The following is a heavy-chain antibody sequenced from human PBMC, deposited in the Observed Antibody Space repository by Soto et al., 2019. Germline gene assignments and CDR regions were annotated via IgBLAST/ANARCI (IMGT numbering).Heavy chain of an antibody. Sequence: ASVKVSCKASGYTFTSYGISWVRQAPGQGLEWMGWISAYNGNTNYAQKLQGRVTMTTDTSTSTAYMELRSLRSDDTAVYYCARARILYMITLREFDYCGQGTLVTVSS. V-gene: IGHV1-18*01. CDR1: GYTFTSYG. CDR3: ARARILYMITLREFDY. J-gene: IGHJ4*02. D-gene: IGHD3-16*01. CDR2: ISAYNGNT.